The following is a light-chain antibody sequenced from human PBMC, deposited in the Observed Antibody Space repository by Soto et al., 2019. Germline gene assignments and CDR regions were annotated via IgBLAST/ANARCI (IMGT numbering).Light chain of an antibody. Sequence: QPVLTQSPSASASLGASVKLTCTLSSGHRTYAIAWHQQQPEKGPRYLMNLNSDGRHTKGDGIPDRFSGSSSGTARSLTISSLQSEDEADYYCQTWGTGLLVFGGGTKLTVL. CDR3: QTWGTGLLV. J-gene: IGLJ2*01. CDR2: LNSDGRH. V-gene: IGLV4-69*01. CDR1: SGHRTYA.